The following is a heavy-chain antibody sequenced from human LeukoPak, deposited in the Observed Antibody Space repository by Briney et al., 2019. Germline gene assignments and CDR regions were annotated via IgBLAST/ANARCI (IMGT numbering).Heavy chain of an antibody. CDR1: GFTFSSYG. Sequence: GGSLRLSCAASGFTFSSYGTSWVRQAPGKGLEWVSAISGSGGSTYYADSVKGRFTISRDNSKNTLYLQMNSLRAEDTAVYYCARGVVTYYFDSWGQGTLVTVSS. CDR3: ARGVVTYYFDS. D-gene: IGHD2-15*01. J-gene: IGHJ4*02. V-gene: IGHV3-23*01. CDR2: ISGSGGST.